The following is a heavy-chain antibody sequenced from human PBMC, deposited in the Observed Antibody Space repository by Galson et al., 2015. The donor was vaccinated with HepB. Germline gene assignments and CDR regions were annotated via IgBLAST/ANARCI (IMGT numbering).Heavy chain of an antibody. CDR2: MMCDNSKI. D-gene: IGHD4-17*01. Sequence: SLRLSCAASGFTFNTFGIHWARQAPSKGLEWVAGMMCDNSKIYYADSVKGRFTISRDYSENSVYLQMNRLRAEDTAIYYCARAHFKCPTGDSRPDYSSRATLGTVSS. V-gene: IGHV3-33*01. CDR3: ARAHFKCPTGDSRPDY. J-gene: IGHJ4*02. CDR1: GFTFNTFG.